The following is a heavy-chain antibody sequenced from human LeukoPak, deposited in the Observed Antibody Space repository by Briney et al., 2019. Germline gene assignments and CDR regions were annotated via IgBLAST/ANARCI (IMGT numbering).Heavy chain of an antibody. CDR2: IYYSGST. V-gene: IGHV4-59*01. CDR3: AGYNFRYSSGWYDY. Sequence: SETLSLTCTVSGGSISSYYWSWIRQPPGKGLEWIGYIYYSGSTSYNPSLKSRVTISVDTSKNQFSLKLSSVTAADTAVYYCAGYNFRYSSGWYDYWGQGTLVTVSS. J-gene: IGHJ4*02. D-gene: IGHD6-19*01. CDR1: GGSISSYY.